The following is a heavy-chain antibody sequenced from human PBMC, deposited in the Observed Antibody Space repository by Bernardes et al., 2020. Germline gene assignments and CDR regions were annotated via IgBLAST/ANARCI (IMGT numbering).Heavy chain of an antibody. J-gene: IGHJ4*02. V-gene: IGHV3-7*01. CDR3: ARDIDIDY. Sequence: GGSLRLSCAASGFTFSNYWMSWVRQAPGKGLEWVANIKYDGSEKFYVDSVKGRFTISRDNAKNSLNLQMNSLRAEDTAVYYCARDIDIDYWGQGTLVTVSS. CDR1: GFTFSNYW. CDR2: IKYDGSEK.